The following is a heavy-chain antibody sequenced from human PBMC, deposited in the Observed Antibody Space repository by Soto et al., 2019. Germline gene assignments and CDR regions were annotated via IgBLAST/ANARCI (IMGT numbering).Heavy chain of an antibody. J-gene: IGHJ6*02. CDR3: ARDHHIVVVPTSLGAMDV. CDR2: IYHSGST. CDR1: GGSFSGYY. D-gene: IGHD2-2*01. Sequence: SETLSLTCAVYGGSFSGYYWSWIRQPPGKGLEWIGEIYHSGSTNYNPSLKSRVTISLGKSKNQFSLKLTSVTAADSAVYYCARDHHIVVVPTSLGAMDVWGQGTTVTVSS. V-gene: IGHV4-34*01.